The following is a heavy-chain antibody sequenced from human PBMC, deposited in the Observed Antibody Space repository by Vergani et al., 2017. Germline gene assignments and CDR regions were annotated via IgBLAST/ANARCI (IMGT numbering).Heavy chain of an antibody. Sequence: QVQLQESGPGLVKPSETLSLTCAVSGYSISSGYYWGWIRQPPGKGLEWIGSIYHSGSTYYTPTLKSRVTISLDTSKNQFSLKLSSVNAAYTAVYYCASLGVVLGFGVVGATTEIDYWGQGTLVTVSS. D-gene: IGHD1-26*01. J-gene: IGHJ4*02. CDR2: IYHSGST. CDR1: GYSISSGYY. CDR3: ASLGVVLGFGVVGATTEIDY. V-gene: IGHV4-38-2*01.